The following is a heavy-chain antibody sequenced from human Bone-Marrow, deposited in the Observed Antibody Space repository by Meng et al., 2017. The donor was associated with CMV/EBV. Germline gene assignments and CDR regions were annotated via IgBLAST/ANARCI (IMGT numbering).Heavy chain of an antibody. J-gene: IGHJ4*02. CDR2: IRYDGSNK. CDR1: GFTFSSYG. D-gene: IGHD3-22*01. V-gene: IGHV3-30*02. CDR3: ARGPHDYYDSSGYYY. Sequence: GGSLRLSCAASGFTFSSYGMHWVRQAPGKGLEWVAFIRYDGSNKYYADSVKGRFTTSRDNSKNTLYLQMNSLRAEDTAVYYCARGPHDYYDSSGYYYWGQGTLVTVSS.